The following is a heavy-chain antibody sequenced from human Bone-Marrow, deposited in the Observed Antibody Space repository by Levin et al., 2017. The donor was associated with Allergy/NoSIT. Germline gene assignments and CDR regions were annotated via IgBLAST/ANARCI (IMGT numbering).Heavy chain of an antibody. V-gene: IGHV3-30*18. CDR2: ISYDGSEK. J-gene: IGHJ6*02. CDR1: GFSFSNYG. D-gene: IGHD3-10*01. CDR3: VKSVAGAGIYGMGV. Sequence: PGGSLRLSCAASGFSFSNYGMHWVRQAPGKGLEWVAVISYDGSEKYYTDSVMGRFTISRDNSKNTPFLQITSLRAEDTAVYYCVKSVAGAGIYGMGVWGQGTTVTVSS.